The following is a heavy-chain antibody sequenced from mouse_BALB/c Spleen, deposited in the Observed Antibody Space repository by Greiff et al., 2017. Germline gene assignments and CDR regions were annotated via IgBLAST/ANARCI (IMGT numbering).Heavy chain of an antibody. CDR2: ISNGGGST. D-gene: IGHD1-1*01. V-gene: IGHV5-12-2*01. CDR3: ARHYGSSPAWFAY. CDR1: GFTFSSYT. Sequence: EVHLVESGGGLVQPGGSLKLSCAASGFTFSSYTMSWVRQTPEKRLEWVAYISNGGGSTYYPDTVKGRFTSSRDNAKNTLYLQMSSLKSEDTAMYYCARHYGSSPAWFAYWGQGTLVTVSA. J-gene: IGHJ3*01.